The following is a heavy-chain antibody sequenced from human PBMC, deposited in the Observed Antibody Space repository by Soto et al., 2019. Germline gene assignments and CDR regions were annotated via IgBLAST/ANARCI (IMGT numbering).Heavy chain of an antibody. CDR3: AREYFAGGSGSYFPYYYYYGMDV. Sequence: SETLSLTCTVSGGSITSSYWSWIRRPPGKGLEWIAYIYDTGISGYTPSTSYNPSLKSRVTISVDTSKNQFSLKLSSVTAADTAVYYCAREYFAGGSGSYFPYYYYYGMDVWGQGTTVTVSS. V-gene: IGHV4-59*12. CDR2: IYDTGISGYTPST. D-gene: IGHD3-10*01. J-gene: IGHJ6*02. CDR1: GGSITSSY.